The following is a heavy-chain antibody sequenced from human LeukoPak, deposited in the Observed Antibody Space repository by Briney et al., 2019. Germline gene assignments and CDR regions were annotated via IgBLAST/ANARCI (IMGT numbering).Heavy chain of an antibody. V-gene: IGHV1-69*06. CDR2: IIPIFGTA. CDR3: AREAGGVYYDRSGGLPSRWFDP. CDR1: GGTFSSYA. Sequence: SVKVSCKASGGTFSSYAISWVRQAPGQGLEWMGGIIPIFGTANYAQKFQGRVTITADKSTSTAYMELSSLRSDDTAVYYCAREAGGVYYDRSGGLPSRWFDPWGQGTLVTVSS. J-gene: IGHJ5*02. D-gene: IGHD3-16*01.